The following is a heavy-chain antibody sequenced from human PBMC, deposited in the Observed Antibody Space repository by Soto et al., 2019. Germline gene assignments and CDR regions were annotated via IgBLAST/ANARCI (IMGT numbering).Heavy chain of an antibody. CDR2: IYYSGST. CDR3: ARAGGCGRAQHWMGP. CDR1: GGSISSYY. J-gene: IGHJ5*02. V-gene: IGHV4-59*01. D-gene: IGHD3-16*01. Sequence: SETLSLTCTVSGGSISSYYWSWIRQPPGKGLEWIGYIYYSGSTNYNPSLKSRVTISVDTSKNQFSLKLSSVTAADTAVYYCARAGGCGRAQHWMGPWCQRTLVSVS.